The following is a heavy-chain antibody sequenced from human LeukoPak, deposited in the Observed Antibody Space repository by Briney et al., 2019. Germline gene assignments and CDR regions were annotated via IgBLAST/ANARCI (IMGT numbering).Heavy chain of an antibody. CDR3: ARDRPHGYYDSSGYSREGAFDM. D-gene: IGHD3-22*01. Sequence: ASVKVSCKASGYTFTSYYMHWVRQAPGQGLEWMGIINPSGGSTSYAQKFQGRVTMTRDMYTSIVYMELSSLRSEDTAVYYCARDRPHGYYDSSGYSREGAFDMWGQGTMVSISS. CDR2: INPSGGST. V-gene: IGHV1-46*01. J-gene: IGHJ3*02. CDR1: GYTFTSYY.